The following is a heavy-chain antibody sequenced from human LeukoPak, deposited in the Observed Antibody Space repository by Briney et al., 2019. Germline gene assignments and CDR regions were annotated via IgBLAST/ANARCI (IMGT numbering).Heavy chain of an antibody. CDR1: GFTFDDYA. V-gene: IGHV3-9*01. D-gene: IGHD4-17*01. CDR3: AKDARTTVTTFLSPFDY. J-gene: IGHJ4*02. Sequence: PGGSLRLSCAASGFTFDDYAMHWVRQAPGKGLEWVSGISWNSGSIDYADSAKGRFTISRDNAKNSLYLQMNSLRAEDTALYYCAKDARTTVTTFLSPFDYWGQGTLVTVSS. CDR2: ISWNSGSI.